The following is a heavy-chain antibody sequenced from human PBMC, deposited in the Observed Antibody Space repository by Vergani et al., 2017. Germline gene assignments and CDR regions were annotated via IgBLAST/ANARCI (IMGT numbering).Heavy chain of an antibody. J-gene: IGHJ6*02. D-gene: IGHD3-10*01. CDR2: IYPGDSDT. V-gene: IGHV5-51*03. CDR3: ARSDMVRGMIQNYYYGMDV. CDR1: GYSITNYW. Sequence: EVQLVQSGAEVKKPGESLKISCQGSGYSITNYWIAWVRQRPGKGLEWMRIIYPGDSDTIYSPSFQGQVTISAEKSISTAYLQWSSLKASDTAMYYCARSDMVRGMIQNYYYGMDVWGQGTTVTVSS.